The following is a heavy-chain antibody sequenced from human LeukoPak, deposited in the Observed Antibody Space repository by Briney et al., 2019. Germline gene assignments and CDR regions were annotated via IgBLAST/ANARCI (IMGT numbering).Heavy chain of an antibody. CDR2: ISYIGST. V-gene: IGHV4-59*11. J-gene: IGHJ3*02. Sequence: SETLSLTCAVSDDSFSSHYWTWIRQPPGKGPEWIGYISYIGSTNYNPSLKSRVTISIDTSKNQFSLKLSSVTAADTAVYYCARDLVTVTKGFDIWGQGTMVSVSS. CDR3: ARDLVTVTKGFDI. CDR1: DDSFSSHY. D-gene: IGHD4-17*01.